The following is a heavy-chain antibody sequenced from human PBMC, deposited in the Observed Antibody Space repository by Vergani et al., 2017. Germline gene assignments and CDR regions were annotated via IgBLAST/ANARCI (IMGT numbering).Heavy chain of an antibody. D-gene: IGHD3-10*01. Sequence: EVQLVESGGDFVQPGGSLTLSCAASGFNVGHYWMSWVRQAPGKGLEWVSVIYSGGSTYYADSVKGRFTISRDNSKNTLYLQMNSLRAEDTAVYYCLARGYGPWGQGTLVTVSS. CDR1: GFNVGHYW. J-gene: IGHJ5*02. CDR2: IYSGGST. CDR3: LARGYGP. V-gene: IGHV3-66*02.